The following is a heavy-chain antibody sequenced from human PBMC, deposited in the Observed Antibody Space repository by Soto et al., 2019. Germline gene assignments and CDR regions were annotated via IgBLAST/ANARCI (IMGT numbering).Heavy chain of an antibody. CDR2: FDPEDGET. V-gene: IGHV1-24*01. D-gene: IGHD1-1*01. CDR3: AAGGTRWLHSPFDY. J-gene: IGHJ4*02. Sequence: QVQLVQSGAEVKKPGASVKVSCKVSGHTLTELSMHWVRLAPGKGLEWMGGFDPEDGETISAQKFQGRVTMTEDTSTDSTYLELSSLRSEDTAVYYCAAGGTRWLHSPFDYWGQGILVTISS. CDR1: GHTLTELS.